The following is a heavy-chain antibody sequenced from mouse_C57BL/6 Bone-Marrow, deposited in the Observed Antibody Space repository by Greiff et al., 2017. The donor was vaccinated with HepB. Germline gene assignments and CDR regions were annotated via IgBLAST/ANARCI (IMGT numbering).Heavy chain of an antibody. CDR3: ARPNYDDDDEGYYYFGG. CDR1: GFTFTDYY. J-gene: IGHJ2*01. D-gene: IGHD2-4*01. CDR2: IRNKANGYTT. Sequence: EVKLVQSGGGLVQPGGSLSLSCAASGFTFTDYYMSWVRQPPGKALEWLGFIRNKANGYTTEYSLSVKGRLTISRDNSQSILYLQMNALRAEDSAAYYCARPNYDDDDEGYYYFGGWGKGTTLTVSS. V-gene: IGHV7-3*01.